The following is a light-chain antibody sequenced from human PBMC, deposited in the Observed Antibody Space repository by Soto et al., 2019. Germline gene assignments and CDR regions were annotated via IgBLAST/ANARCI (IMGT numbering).Light chain of an antibody. CDR1: QNLVYGSNNDSY. J-gene: IGKJ4*01. CDR3: QQYYNTPLT. Sequence: DIVMTQSPDSLAVSLGERATINCKSSQNLVYGSNNDSYLAWYQQRRGHGPKQLFYWASTRESGVPDRFSGSGSGTDFSLTISNLQAEDVAIYYCQQYYNTPLTFGGGTKVDIK. V-gene: IGKV4-1*01. CDR2: WAS.